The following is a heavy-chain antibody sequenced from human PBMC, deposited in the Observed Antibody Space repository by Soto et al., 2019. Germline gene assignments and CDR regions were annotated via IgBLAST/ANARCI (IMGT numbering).Heavy chain of an antibody. D-gene: IGHD2-2*01. CDR2: INPNSGGT. CDR1: GYTFTGYY. J-gene: IGHJ5*02. Sequence: ASVKVSCKASGYTFTGYYMHWVRQAPGQGLEWMGWINPNSGGTNYAQKFQGWVTMTRDTSISTAYMELSRLRSDDTAVYYCARGGREAVPAALNWFDPWGQGTLVTVSS. CDR3: ARGGREAVPAALNWFDP. V-gene: IGHV1-2*04.